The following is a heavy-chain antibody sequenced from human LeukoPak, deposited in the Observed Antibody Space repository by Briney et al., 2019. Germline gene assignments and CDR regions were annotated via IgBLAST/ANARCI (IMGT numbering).Heavy chain of an antibody. V-gene: IGHV3-15*01. CDR1: GFTFSTYE. Sequence: GGSLRLSCVASGFTFSTYEMNWVRQAPGKGLEWVGRIKSKTDGGTTDYAAPVKGRFTISRDDSKNTLYLQMNSLKTEDTAVYYCTTDRIAAVLRRRVAAFDIWGQGTMVTVSS. CDR3: TTDRIAAVLRRRVAAFDI. CDR2: IKSKTDGGTT. J-gene: IGHJ3*02. D-gene: IGHD6-13*01.